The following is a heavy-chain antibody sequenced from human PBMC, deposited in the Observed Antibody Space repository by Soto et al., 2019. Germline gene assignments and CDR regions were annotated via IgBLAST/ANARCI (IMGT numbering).Heavy chain of an antibody. CDR2: IIPMFGTA. Sequence: GASVKVSCKTSGGSFSNYAISWVRQAPGQGLEWMGAIIPMFGTANYEQMFQGRVTITADESTNTAYMEVSSLRSEDSAVYYCARGATVTREYCYGMDVWGQGTTVTVS. D-gene: IGHD4-4*01. CDR3: ARGATVTREYCYGMDV. V-gene: IGHV1-69*13. CDR1: GGSFSNYA. J-gene: IGHJ6*02.